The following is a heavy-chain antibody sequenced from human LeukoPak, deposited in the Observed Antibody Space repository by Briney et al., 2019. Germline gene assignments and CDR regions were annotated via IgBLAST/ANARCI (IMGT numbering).Heavy chain of an antibody. CDR1: GYTFTSYY. V-gene: IGHV1-46*01. CDR2: INPSGGST. J-gene: IGHJ6*03. CDR3: ARALEWFSYYMDV. Sequence: ASVKVSCKASGYTFTSYYMHWVRQAPGQGLEWMGIINPSGGSTSYAQKFQGRVTMTRDMSTSTVYMELGSLRSEDTAVYYCARALEWFSYYMDVWGKGTTVTVSS. D-gene: IGHD3-3*01.